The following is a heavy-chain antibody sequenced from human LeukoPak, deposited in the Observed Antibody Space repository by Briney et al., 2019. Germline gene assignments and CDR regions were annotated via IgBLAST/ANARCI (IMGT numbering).Heavy chain of an antibody. V-gene: IGHV1-2*02. CDR3: ARDVGEYCSSTNCYASHY. Sequence: ASVKVSCKASGYTFTGYYIHWVRQAPGQGLEWMGWISPNSGVTNYAQNFQGRVTMTRDTSITTAYMELSRLRSDDTAVYYCARDVGEYCSSTNCYASHYWGQGTLVTVSS. J-gene: IGHJ4*02. CDR2: ISPNSGVT. CDR1: GYTFTGYY. D-gene: IGHD2-2*01.